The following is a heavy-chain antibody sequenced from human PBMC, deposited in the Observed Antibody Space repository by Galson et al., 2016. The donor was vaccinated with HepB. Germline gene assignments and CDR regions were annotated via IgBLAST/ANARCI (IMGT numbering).Heavy chain of an antibody. J-gene: IGHJ4*02. CDR3: ARGMPTVTTDY. Sequence: SETLSLTCTVSGGSISRSSYYWGWFRQPPGKGLEWIGTFYYSGRTYYKPSLKSRVTISVDASKNQFSLKMTSVTAADTASYYCARGMPTVTTDYWGQGTLVTISS. D-gene: IGHD4-17*01. CDR1: GGSISRSSYY. CDR2: FYYSGRT. V-gene: IGHV4-39*01.